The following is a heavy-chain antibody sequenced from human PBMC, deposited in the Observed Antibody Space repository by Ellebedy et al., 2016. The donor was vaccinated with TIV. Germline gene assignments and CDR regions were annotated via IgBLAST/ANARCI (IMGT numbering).Heavy chain of an antibody. CDR3: ARDGAYGDYAPGQYGMDV. Sequence: GESLKISCAVSGFSFSSYWMSWVRQAPGKGLEWVANIRQDGSKNYVDSVKGRFTISRDNAQKSLYLQMNSLRVEDTAVYYCARDGAYGDYAPGQYGMDVWGQGTTVIVS. D-gene: IGHD4-17*01. J-gene: IGHJ6*02. CDR2: IRQDGSK. CDR1: GFSFSSYW. V-gene: IGHV3-7*03.